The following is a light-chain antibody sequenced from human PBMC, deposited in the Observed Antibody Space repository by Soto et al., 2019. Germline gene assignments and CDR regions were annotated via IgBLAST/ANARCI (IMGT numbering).Light chain of an antibody. CDR3: QLYGSSPPWM. Sequence: EVVLTQSPGTLSLSPGERATLSCRVSQSVGSSYLAWYQQKPGQAPRLLIYGASTRATGIPDRFSGSGSGTEFTLTISRLEPEDVAVYYCQLYGSSPPWMFGQGTKVAIK. CDR2: GAS. CDR1: QSVGSSY. V-gene: IGKV3-20*01. J-gene: IGKJ1*01.